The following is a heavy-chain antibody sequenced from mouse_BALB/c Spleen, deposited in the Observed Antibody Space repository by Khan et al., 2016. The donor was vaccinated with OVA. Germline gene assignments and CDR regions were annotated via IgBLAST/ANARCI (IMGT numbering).Heavy chain of an antibody. Sequence: EVELVESGGGLVQPGGSLKLSCATSGFTFRDYYMYWVRQTPEKRLAWVAYISTGGGSTYYPDTVKGRFTISRDNAKITLYMHMSRLKSEETAMYYSARGGLRLNFDYWGQGTTLTVAS. D-gene: IGHD1-2*01. CDR3: ARGGLRLNFDY. V-gene: IGHV5-12*02. CDR2: ISTGGGST. J-gene: IGHJ2*01. CDR1: GFTFRDYY.